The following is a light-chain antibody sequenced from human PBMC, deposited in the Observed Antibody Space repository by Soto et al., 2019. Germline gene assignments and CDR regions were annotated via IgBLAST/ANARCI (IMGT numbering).Light chain of an antibody. CDR1: SSNIGDNT. J-gene: IGLJ1*01. V-gene: IGLV1-44*01. CDR3: CSYAGGYTYL. Sequence: QSVLTQPPSTSGTPGQAVTISCSGGSSNIGDNTVNWYQQLPGSAPKLLIFSNNKRPSGVPDRFSGSKSGTSASLAISGLQADDEADYYCCSYAGGYTYLFGTGTKVTVL. CDR2: SNN.